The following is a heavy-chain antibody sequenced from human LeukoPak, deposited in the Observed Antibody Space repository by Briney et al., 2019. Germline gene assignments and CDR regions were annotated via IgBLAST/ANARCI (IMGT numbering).Heavy chain of an antibody. CDR2: ISSSGSTI. J-gene: IGHJ6*02. Sequence: GGSLRLSCAASGFTFSSYEMNWVRQAPGKGLEWVSHISSSGSTIYYADSVKGRFTISKDNAKNSLYLQMNSLRAEDTAVYYCARDMTTVTTPGSDYYYGMDVWGQGTTVTVSS. CDR1: GFTFSSYE. D-gene: IGHD4-17*01. CDR3: ARDMTTVTTPGSDYYYGMDV. V-gene: IGHV3-48*03.